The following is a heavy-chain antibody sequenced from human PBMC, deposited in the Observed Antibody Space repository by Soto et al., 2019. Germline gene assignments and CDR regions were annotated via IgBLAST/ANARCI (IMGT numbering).Heavy chain of an antibody. D-gene: IGHD2-15*01. CDR1: GYTFTSYG. V-gene: IGHV1-18*01. Sequence: QVQLVQSGAEVKKPGASVKVPCKASGYTFTSYGISWVRQAPGQGLEWMGWISAYNGNTNYAQKLQGRVTMTTDTSTSTAYMELRSLRSDDTAVYYCAIMVVVAAPEKNAFDIWGQGTMVTVSS. J-gene: IGHJ3*02. CDR2: ISAYNGNT. CDR3: AIMVVVAAPEKNAFDI.